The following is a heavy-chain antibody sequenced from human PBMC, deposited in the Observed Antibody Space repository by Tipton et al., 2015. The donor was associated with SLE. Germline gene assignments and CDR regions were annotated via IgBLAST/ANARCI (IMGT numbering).Heavy chain of an antibody. V-gene: IGHV4-61*02. J-gene: IGHJ4*02. Sequence: LRLSCTVSGGSISSGRYYWSWIRQPAGKGLEWIGRIYTSGSTNYNPSLKSRVTISVDTSKNQFSLKLSSVTAADTAVYYCARTRVGATVDYWGQGTLVTVSS. CDR3: ARTRVGATVDY. D-gene: IGHD1-26*01. CDR1: GGSISSGRYY. CDR2: IYTSGST.